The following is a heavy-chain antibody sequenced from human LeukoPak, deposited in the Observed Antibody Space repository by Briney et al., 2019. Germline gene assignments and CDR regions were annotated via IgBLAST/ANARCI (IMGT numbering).Heavy chain of an antibody. Sequence: GGSLRLSCAASGLTVSTYYMTWVRQAPGKGLECVSFIYSGGSTYYADSVKGRFTVPRDNSNNTLYLQMNRMRAEDTAMYYCARGLGYCTSTTCLLPFYYWRQGIVVAVSS. D-gene: IGHD2-2*01. V-gene: IGHV3-53*01. CDR1: GLTVSTYY. CDR2: IYSGGST. CDR3: ARGLGYCTSTTCLLPFYY. J-gene: IGHJ4*01.